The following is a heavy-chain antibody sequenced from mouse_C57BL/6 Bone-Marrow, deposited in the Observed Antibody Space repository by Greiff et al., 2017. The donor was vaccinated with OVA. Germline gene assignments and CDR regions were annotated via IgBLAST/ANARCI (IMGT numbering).Heavy chain of an antibody. CDR1: GYTFTSYW. V-gene: IGHV1-64*01. CDR2: IHHNSGST. Sequence: QVQLQQPGAELVKPGASVKLSCKASGYTFTSYWMHWVKQRPGQGLEWIGMIHHNSGSTNYNEKFKSKATLTVDKSSSTAYMQLSSLTSGDSAVYYCARRVYYYGSSYLDYWGQGTSVTVSS. D-gene: IGHD1-1*01. CDR3: ARRVYYYGSSYLDY. J-gene: IGHJ4*01.